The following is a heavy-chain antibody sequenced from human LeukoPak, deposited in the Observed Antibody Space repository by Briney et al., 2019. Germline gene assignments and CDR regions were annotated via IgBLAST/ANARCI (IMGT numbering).Heavy chain of an antibody. D-gene: IGHD2-21*02. V-gene: IGHV1-18*01. CDR1: GYTFTNYG. Sequence: GASVKVSCKSSGYTFTNYGIGWVRQAPGQGLEWMGWISGFNGNTNLAQKFQGRVTMTTDTSTSTVYMELRSLKSDDTAVYYCARLLFASTLDYWGQGTLVTVSS. J-gene: IGHJ4*02. CDR3: ARLLFASTLDY. CDR2: ISGFNGNT.